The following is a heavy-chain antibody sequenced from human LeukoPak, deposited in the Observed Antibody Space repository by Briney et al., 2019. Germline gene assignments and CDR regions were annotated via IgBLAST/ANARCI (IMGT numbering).Heavy chain of an antibody. V-gene: IGHV3-21*04. J-gene: IGHJ6*03. CDR1: GFTFSHYT. CDR3: AKDDGGSYYIYYYYMDV. D-gene: IGHD1-26*01. CDR2: ITSSSSYI. Sequence: GGSLRLSCAASGFTFSHYTVNWVRQAPGKGLEWVSSITSSSSYIYYADSVKGRFTISRDNSKNTLYLQMNSLRAEDTAVYYCAKDDGGSYYIYYYYMDVWGKGTTVTISS.